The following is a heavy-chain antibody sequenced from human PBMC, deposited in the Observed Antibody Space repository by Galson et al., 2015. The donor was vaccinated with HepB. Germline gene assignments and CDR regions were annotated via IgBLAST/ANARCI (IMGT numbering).Heavy chain of an antibody. J-gene: IGHJ4*02. CDR2: IRYDGSNE. V-gene: IGHV3-33*01. CDR1: GFTFRSYG. CDR3: ARDSVYDFWSGYYLDY. Sequence: RLSCAASGFTFRSYGMHWVRQAPGKGLEWVALIRYDGSNEYYAVSVRGRFTISRDNSKNTLYLQMNSLRAEDTAVYYCARDSVYDFWSGYYLDYWGQGTLVTVSS. D-gene: IGHD3-3*01.